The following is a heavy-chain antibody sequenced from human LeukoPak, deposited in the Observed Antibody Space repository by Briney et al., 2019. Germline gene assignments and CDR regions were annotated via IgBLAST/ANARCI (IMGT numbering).Heavy chain of an antibody. D-gene: IGHD3-10*01. J-gene: IGHJ4*02. CDR3: ARGFAGWFGELSG. Sequence: SETLSLTCTVSGGSISSGDYYWSWIRQPPGKGLEWIGYIYYSGSTYYNPSLKSRVTISVDTSKNQFSLKLSSVTAADTAVYYCARGFAGWFGELSGWGQGTLVTVSS. CDR1: GGSISSGDYY. CDR2: IYYSGST. V-gene: IGHV4-30-4*01.